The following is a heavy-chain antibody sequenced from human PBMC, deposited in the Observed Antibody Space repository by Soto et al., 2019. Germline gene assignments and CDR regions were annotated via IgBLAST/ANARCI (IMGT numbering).Heavy chain of an antibody. V-gene: IGHV3-7*01. J-gene: IGHJ2*01. Sequence: GGSLRLSCAASGFTFSSYWMSWVRQAPGKGLEWVANIKQDGSEKYYVDSVKGRFTISRDNAKNSLYLQMNSLRAEDTAVYYCARDDYRRFWYFDLWGRGTLVTVSS. D-gene: IGHD4-4*01. CDR1: GFTFSSYW. CDR3: ARDDYRRFWYFDL. CDR2: IKQDGSEK.